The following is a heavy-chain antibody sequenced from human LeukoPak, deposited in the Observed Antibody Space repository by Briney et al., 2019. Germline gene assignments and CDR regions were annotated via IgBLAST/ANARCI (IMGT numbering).Heavy chain of an antibody. CDR3: ARNKEGKSLDY. V-gene: IGHV1-2*02. CDR2: MNPNSGGT. J-gene: IGHJ4*02. CDR1: GYTFTDYY. Sequence: ASVKVSCKASGYTFTDYYIHWVRQAPGQGLEWMAWMNPNSGGTSYAQKFQGRVTMTRDTSISTAYMELSRLRFDDTAVYYCARNKEGKSLDYWGQGTLVTVSS.